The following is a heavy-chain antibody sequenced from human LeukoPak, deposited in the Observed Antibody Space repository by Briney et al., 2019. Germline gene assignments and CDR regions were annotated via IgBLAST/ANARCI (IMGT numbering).Heavy chain of an antibody. CDR2: ISSSGSTI. CDR3: AELGITMIGGV. J-gene: IGHJ6*04. Sequence: GGSLRLSCAASGFTFSSYEMNWVRQAPGKGLAWVSYISSSGSTIYYADSVKGRFTISRDNAKNSLYLQMDSLRAEDTAVYYCAELGITMIGGVWGKGTTVTISS. D-gene: IGHD3-10*02. V-gene: IGHV3-48*03. CDR1: GFTFSSYE.